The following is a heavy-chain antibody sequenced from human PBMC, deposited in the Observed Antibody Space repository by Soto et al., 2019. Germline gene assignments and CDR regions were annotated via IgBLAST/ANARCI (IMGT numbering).Heavy chain of an antibody. Sequence: QVQLQQWGAGLLKPSETLSLTCAVYGGSFSVYYWSWIRQPPGKGLEWIGEINHSGSTNYNPSLKSRVTISVDTSKNQVSLKLSSVTDADTAVYYCARGRASYSSSWYNYWGQGTLVTVSS. CDR2: INHSGST. CDR1: GGSFSVYY. D-gene: IGHD6-13*01. CDR3: ARGRASYSSSWYNY. V-gene: IGHV4-34*01. J-gene: IGHJ4*02.